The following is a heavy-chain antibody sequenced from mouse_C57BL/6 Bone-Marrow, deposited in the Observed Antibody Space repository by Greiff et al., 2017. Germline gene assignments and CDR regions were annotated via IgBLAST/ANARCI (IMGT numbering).Heavy chain of an antibody. CDR3: ARGLLYAMDY. V-gene: IGHV7-1*01. D-gene: IGHD6-2*01. J-gene: IGHJ4*01. CDR1: GFTFSDFY. CDR2: SRNKANDYTT. Sequence: EVKLMESGGGLVQSGRSLRLSCATSGFTFSDFYMEWVRQAPGKGLEWIAASRNKANDYTTEYSASVKGRFIVSRDTSQSILYLQMNALRAEDTAIYYCARGLLYAMDYWGQGTSVTVSS.